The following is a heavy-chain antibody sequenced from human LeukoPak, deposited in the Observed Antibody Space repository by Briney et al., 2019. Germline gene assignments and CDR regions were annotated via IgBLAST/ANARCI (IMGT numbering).Heavy chain of an antibody. CDR1: GGSISSGGYY. CDR2: IYYSGST. Sequence: PSQTLSLTCAVSGGSISSGGYYWSWIRQPPGKGLEWIGYIYYSGSTNYNPSLKSRVTISLDTSKNQSSLKLSSVTAADTAVYYCARHDYGDYVSPYYFDYWGQGTLVTVSS. D-gene: IGHD4-17*01. CDR3: ARHDYGDYVSPYYFDY. J-gene: IGHJ4*02. V-gene: IGHV4-61*08.